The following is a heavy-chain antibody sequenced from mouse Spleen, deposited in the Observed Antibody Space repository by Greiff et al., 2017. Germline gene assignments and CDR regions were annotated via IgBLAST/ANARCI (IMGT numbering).Heavy chain of an antibody. V-gene: IGHV5-17*01. Sequence: EVQLVESGGGLVKPGGSLKLSCAASGFTFSDYGMHWVRQAPEKGLEWVAYISSGSSTIYYADTVKGRFTISRDNAKNTLFLQMTSLRSEDTAMYYCARPYRYDGFAYWGQGTLVTVSA. D-gene: IGHD2-14*01. CDR1: GFTFSDYG. CDR2: ISSGSSTI. J-gene: IGHJ3*01. CDR3: ARPYRYDGFAY.